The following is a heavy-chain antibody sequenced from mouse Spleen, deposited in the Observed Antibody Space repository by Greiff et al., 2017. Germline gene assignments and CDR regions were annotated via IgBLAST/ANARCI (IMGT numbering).Heavy chain of an antibody. J-gene: IGHJ1*03. V-gene: IGHV5-17*01. Sequence: EVQGVESGGGLVKPGGSLKLSCAASGFTFSAYGMHWVRQAPEKGLEWVAYISSGSSTIYYADTVKGRFTISRDNAKNTLFLQMTSLRSEDTAMYYCARLDWVYWYFDVWGTGTTVTVSS. CDR1: GFTFSAYG. D-gene: IGHD4-1*01. CDR3: ARLDWVYWYFDV. CDR2: ISSGSSTI.